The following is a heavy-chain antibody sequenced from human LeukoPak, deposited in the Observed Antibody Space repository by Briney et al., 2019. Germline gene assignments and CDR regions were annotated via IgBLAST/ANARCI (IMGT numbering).Heavy chain of an antibody. V-gene: IGHV1-18*01. CDR2: ISAFNGDT. D-gene: IGHD3-10*01. CDR1: GYTFSSSG. J-gene: IGHJ6*03. Sequence: GASVKVSCKASGYTFSSSGISWVRQAPGQGLEWMGWISAFNGDTNYAQKLQGRVTMTTDTSTGTAYMELRSLRSDDTAVYYCARDYGDYYYYMDVWGNGTTVIVSS. CDR3: ARDYGDYYYYMDV.